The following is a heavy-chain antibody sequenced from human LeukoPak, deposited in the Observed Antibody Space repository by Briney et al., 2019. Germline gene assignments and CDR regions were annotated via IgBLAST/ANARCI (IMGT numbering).Heavy chain of an antibody. CDR1: GGSISSSSYY. V-gene: IGHV4-39*01. Sequence: SETLSLTCTVSGGSISSSSYYWGWIRQPPGKGLEWIGSIYYSGSTYYNPSLKSRVTISVDTSKNQFSLKLSSVTAADTAVYYWEKPSYDILTGYYNVDYWSQGTLVTVSS. D-gene: IGHD3-9*01. CDR3: EKPSYDILTGYYNVDY. CDR2: IYYSGST. J-gene: IGHJ4*02.